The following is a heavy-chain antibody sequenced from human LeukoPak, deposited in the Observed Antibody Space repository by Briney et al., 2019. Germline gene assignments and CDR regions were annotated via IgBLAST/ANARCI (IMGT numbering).Heavy chain of an antibody. CDR1: GGSISSYY. CDR2: IYTSGST. J-gene: IGHJ4*01. Sequence: SETLYLTCTVSGGSISSYYWSWIRQPAGKGLEWIGRIYTSGSTNYNPSLKSRVTISVDKSKNQFSLKLSSVTAADTAVYYCARDRTVGATNGDYFAYWGQGTLVTVSS. D-gene: IGHD1-26*01. V-gene: IGHV4-4*07. CDR3: ARDRTVGATNGDYFAY.